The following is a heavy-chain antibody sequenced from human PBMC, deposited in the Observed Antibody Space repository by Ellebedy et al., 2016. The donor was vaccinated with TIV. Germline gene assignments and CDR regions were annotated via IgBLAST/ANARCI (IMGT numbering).Heavy chain of an antibody. CDR3: AKREMIKDTIGAPVPAPLFDL. V-gene: IGHV3-23*01. CDR2: ISGRGVSA. J-gene: IGHJ4*02. D-gene: IGHD2-2*01. Sequence: PGGSLRLSCAASGFTFSNHALSWVRQAPGTGLEWVSGISGRGVSAHYADFVTGRFTISRDNSKNTFYLQMNSLRAEDTALYCCAKREMIKDTIGAPVPAPLFDLWGQGTLVTVSS. CDR1: GFTFSNHA.